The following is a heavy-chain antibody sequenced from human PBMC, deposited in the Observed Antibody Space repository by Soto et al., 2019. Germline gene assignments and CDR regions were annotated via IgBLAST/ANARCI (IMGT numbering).Heavy chain of an antibody. Sequence: EVQLVESGGGLVQPGGSLRLSCAVSGLTFSSSWMTWVRQAPGKGLEWVANIKEDGSDKYYVDSVKGRFTISRDNAKNSLYLQMNSLRVEDTALYYCARDRGWLPFDYWGQGTLVTVSS. V-gene: IGHV3-7*01. CDR3: ARDRGWLPFDY. J-gene: IGHJ4*02. D-gene: IGHD3-10*01. CDR1: GLTFSSSW. CDR2: IKEDGSDK.